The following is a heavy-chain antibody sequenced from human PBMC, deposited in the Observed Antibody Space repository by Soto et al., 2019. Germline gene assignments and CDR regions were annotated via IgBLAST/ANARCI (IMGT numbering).Heavy chain of an antibody. V-gene: IGHV3-23*01. CDR2: ISGSGGST. Sequence: EVQLLESGGGLVQPGGSLRLSCAASGFTFSSYAMSWVRQAPGKGLEWVSAISGSGGSTYYADSVKGRFTISRDNYKNSLYLQMNRMRAEDTAVYYCAKGFAHSYDILPGSILPDYWGQGTLVTVSS. CDR1: GFTFSSYA. CDR3: AKGFAHSYDILPGSILPDY. D-gene: IGHD3-9*01. J-gene: IGHJ4*02.